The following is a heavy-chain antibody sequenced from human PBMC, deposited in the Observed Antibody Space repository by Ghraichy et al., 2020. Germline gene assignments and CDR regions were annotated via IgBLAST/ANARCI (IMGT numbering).Heavy chain of an antibody. CDR3: ARGRCSGSASDPFYFDY. V-gene: IGHV4-59*01. Sequence: SETLSLTCTVSGGSISTYYWSWIRQPPGKGLEWIGYIFNSGRTNYNPALKSRVTISVDTSKNQCSLKLRSVTAADTAVYYCARGRCSGSASDPFYFDYWGQGALVTVSS. CDR1: GGSISTYY. D-gene: IGHD5-18*01. J-gene: IGHJ4*02. CDR2: IFNSGRT.